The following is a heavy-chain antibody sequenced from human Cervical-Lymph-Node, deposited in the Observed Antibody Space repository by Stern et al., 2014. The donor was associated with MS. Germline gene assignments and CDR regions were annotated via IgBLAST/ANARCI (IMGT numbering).Heavy chain of an antibody. CDR3: ARDAFVVVTAIQYFQH. J-gene: IGHJ1*01. CDR2: INPSGGST. V-gene: IGHV1-46*01. Sequence: QMQLVQSGAEVKKPGASVKVSCKASGYTFTSYYMPWVRQAPGQGLEWMGIINPSGGSTSYAQKFQGRVTMTRDTSTSTVYMELSSLRSEDTAVYYCARDAFVVVTAIQYFQHWGQGTLVTVSS. CDR1: GYTFTSYY. D-gene: IGHD2-21*02.